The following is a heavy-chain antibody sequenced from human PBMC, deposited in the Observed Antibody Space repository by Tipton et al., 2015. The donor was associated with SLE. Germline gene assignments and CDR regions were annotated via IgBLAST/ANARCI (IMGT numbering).Heavy chain of an antibody. V-gene: IGHV4-59*08. CDR3: ARHAAPDFWSGYSSDALRHFVY. Sequence: LRLSCSVSGGSINSYYWSWIRQPPGKGLEWIGYVGFVYYKGTTNYNPSLKSRVTISGDMSKNEVSLRLTSVTAADRVVYYCARHAAPDFWSGYSSDALRHFVYWGQGILVTVSS. CDR1: GGSINSYY. J-gene: IGHJ4*02. D-gene: IGHD3-3*01. CDR2: VGFVYYKGTT.